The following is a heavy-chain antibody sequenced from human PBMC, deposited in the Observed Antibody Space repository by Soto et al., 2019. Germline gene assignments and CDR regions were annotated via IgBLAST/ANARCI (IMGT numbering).Heavy chain of an antibody. D-gene: IGHD3-10*01. Sequence: EVQLVESGGDLVQPGGSLRLSCAVSGFTFSHCWMTWVRQATGKGLEWVANIKEDGSQKNYVDSVKGRFTVSRDNAKNSLYLQMNSLRAEDTAVYYCARSGSEVDYWGQGTLVIVSS. CDR2: IKEDGSQK. CDR3: ARSGSEVDY. V-gene: IGHV3-7*01. J-gene: IGHJ4*02. CDR1: GFTFSHCW.